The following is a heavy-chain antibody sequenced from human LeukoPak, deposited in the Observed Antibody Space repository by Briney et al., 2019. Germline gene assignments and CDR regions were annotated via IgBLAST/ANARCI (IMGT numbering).Heavy chain of an antibody. D-gene: IGHD2-15*01. CDR1: GFTFSSYA. CDR2: ISSNGGST. Sequence: GGSLRLSCAASGFTFSSYAMHWVRQAPGKGLEYVSAISSNGGSTYYANSVKGRFTISRDNSKNTLYLQMGSLRAEDMAVYYCARAFTGGSCYACAFDIWGQGTMVTVSS. CDR3: ARAFTGGSCYACAFDI. J-gene: IGHJ3*02. V-gene: IGHV3-64*01.